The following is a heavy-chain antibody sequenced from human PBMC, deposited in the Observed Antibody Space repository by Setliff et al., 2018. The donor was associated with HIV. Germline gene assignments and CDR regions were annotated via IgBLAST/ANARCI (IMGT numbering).Heavy chain of an antibody. CDR2: VSPGSHTT. CDR3: AKPTIGIYPRSFDL. Sequence: GGSLRLSCEASGFAFSTFDMSWVRQSPGKGLEWVSGVSPGSHTTYYAESVKGRFTVARDDSNNMLFLQMTSLGDDDTAIYYCAKPTIGIYPRSFDLWGPGTMVTVSS. D-gene: IGHD1-26*01. J-gene: IGHJ3*01. V-gene: IGHV3-23*01. CDR1: GFAFSTFD.